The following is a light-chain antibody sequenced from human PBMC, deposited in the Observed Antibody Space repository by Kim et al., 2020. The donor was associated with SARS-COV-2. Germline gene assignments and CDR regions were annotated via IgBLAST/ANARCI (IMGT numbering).Light chain of an antibody. J-gene: IGKJ4*01. CDR1: LLGSTN. CDR3: QQRGT. Sequence: GTLSLSPGDRATLSCRASLLGSTNLAGYQQRPGQAPRLLIYDASIRATGIPARFSGSGSGPHFTLTLSSLEPEDFAIYYCQQRGTFGGGTKVDIK. V-gene: IGKV3-11*01. CDR2: DAS.